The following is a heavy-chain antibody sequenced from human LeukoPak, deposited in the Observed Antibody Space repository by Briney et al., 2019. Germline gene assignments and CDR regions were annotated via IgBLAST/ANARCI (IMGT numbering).Heavy chain of an antibody. V-gene: IGHV3-33*01. D-gene: IGHD2-21*02. CDR1: GFTFSSYG. CDR2: IWYDGSNK. J-gene: IGHJ4*02. Sequence: PGGSLRLSCAASGFTFSSYGMHWVRQAPGKGLEWVAVIWYDGSNKYYADSVKGRFTISRDNSKNTLYLQMNSLRAEDTAVYYCARDQMYIVVVTAIDYWGQGTLVTVSS. CDR3: ARDQMYIVVVTAIDY.